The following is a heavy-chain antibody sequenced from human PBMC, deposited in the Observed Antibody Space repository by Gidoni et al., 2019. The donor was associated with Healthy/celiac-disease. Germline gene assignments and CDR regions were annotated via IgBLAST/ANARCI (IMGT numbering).Heavy chain of an antibody. CDR2: INPNSGGT. J-gene: IGHJ5*02. V-gene: IGHV1-2*02. Sequence: QVQLVQFGAEVKKPGASVKVSCKASGYPFTGYYMHWVRQAPGQGLEWMGWINPNSGGTNYAQKFQGRVTMTRDTSISTAYMELSRLRSDDTAVYYCARFGSRWNDYSNWWFDPWGQGTLVTVSS. D-gene: IGHD4-4*01. CDR3: ARFGSRWNDYSNWWFDP. CDR1: GYPFTGYY.